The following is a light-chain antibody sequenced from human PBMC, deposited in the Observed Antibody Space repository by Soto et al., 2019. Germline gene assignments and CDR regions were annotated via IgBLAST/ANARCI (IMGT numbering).Light chain of an antibody. CDR2: AXS. V-gene: IGKV1-39*01. Sequence: THMPQSPSSLPASFGARVTITXRARQSISFYLNWYQQKPGXAPKXXXDAXSSLQSGGPSRFSGSGSGTDFTLTISRRQPADSVIYYCQQSYRTTSTFGQGTRLEIK. CDR3: QQSYRTTST. J-gene: IGKJ5*01. CDR1: QSISFY.